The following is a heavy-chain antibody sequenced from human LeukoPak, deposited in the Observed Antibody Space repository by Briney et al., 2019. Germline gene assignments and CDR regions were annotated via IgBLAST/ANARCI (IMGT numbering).Heavy chain of an antibody. J-gene: IGHJ4*02. V-gene: IGHV4-34*01. Sequence: PSETLSLTCAVYGGSFSGYYWSWIRQPPGKGLEWIGEINHSGSTNYNPSLKSRVTISVDTSKNQFSLKLSSVTAADTAVYYCARASDDSTGYQKGGFDYWGQGTLVTVSS. D-gene: IGHD3-22*01. CDR2: INHSGST. CDR3: ARASDDSTGYQKGGFDY. CDR1: GGSFSGYY.